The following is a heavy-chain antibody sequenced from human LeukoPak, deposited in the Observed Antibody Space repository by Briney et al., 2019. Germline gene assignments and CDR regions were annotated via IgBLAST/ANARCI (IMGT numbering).Heavy chain of an antibody. J-gene: IGHJ4*02. V-gene: IGHV1-2*02. CDR2: INPNSGGT. Sequence: ASVKVSCKASGYTFTGYYMHWVRQAPGQGLEWMGWINPNSGGTNYAQKFQGRVTMTRDTSISTAYMELSRLRSDDTAVYYCARDYRGYYDSSGFSDYWGQGTLVTVSS. D-gene: IGHD3-22*01. CDR1: GYTFTGYY. CDR3: ARDYRGYYDSSGFSDY.